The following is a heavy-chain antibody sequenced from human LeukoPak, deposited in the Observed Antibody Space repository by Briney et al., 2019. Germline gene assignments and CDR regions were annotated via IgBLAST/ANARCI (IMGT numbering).Heavy chain of an antibody. V-gene: IGHV4-34*01. Sequence: SETLSLTCAVYGGSLSGYYWNWIRQPPGKGLEWIGEINRSGSINYSPSLKSRVTISLDTSNSQFSLKLSSVTAADTAVYYCARVRITMVRGANNLFDPWGQGTLVTVSS. CDR1: GGSLSGYY. CDR3: ARVRITMVRGANNLFDP. CDR2: INRSGSI. J-gene: IGHJ5*02. D-gene: IGHD3-10*01.